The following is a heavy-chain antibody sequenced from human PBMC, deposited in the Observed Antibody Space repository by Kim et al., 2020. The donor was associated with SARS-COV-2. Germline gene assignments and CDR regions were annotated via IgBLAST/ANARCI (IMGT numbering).Heavy chain of an antibody. CDR3: TAVNTAMVTDY. J-gene: IGHJ4*02. Sequence: TIYAASVKGRFTISRDDSKNTVYLQMNGLNPEDTAVYYCTAVNTAMVTDYWGQGTLVTVSS. V-gene: IGHV3-73*01. D-gene: IGHD5-18*01. CDR2: T.